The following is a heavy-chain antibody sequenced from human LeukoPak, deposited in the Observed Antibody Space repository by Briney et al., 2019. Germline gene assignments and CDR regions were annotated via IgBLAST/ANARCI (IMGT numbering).Heavy chain of an antibody. CDR1: GYTFTSYG. CDR2: ISAYNGNT. V-gene: IGHV1-18*01. Sequence: GASVKVSCKASGYTFTSYGISWVRQAPGQGLEWMGWISAYNGNTNYAQKLQGRVTMTTDTSTSTAYMELRSLRSDDTAVYYCARDFYYGSGSYYKGGNWFDPWGQGTLVTVSS. J-gene: IGHJ5*02. D-gene: IGHD3-10*01. CDR3: ARDFYYGSGSYYKGGNWFDP.